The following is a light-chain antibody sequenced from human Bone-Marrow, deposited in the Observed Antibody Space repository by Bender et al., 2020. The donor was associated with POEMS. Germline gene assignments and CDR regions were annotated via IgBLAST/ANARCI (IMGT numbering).Light chain of an antibody. CDR3: QTWGSGTWV. Sequence: QPVLTQSPSASASPGASVKLTCTLNSGYGSYSVAWHQFQPQKGPRFLLRLRSDGSHAKGDGIPDRFSASSSGPERYLIISNIQSEDEADYYCQTWGSGTWVFGGGTRLTVL. V-gene: IGLV4-69*01. J-gene: IGLJ3*02. CDR1: SGYGSYS. CDR2: LRSDGSH.